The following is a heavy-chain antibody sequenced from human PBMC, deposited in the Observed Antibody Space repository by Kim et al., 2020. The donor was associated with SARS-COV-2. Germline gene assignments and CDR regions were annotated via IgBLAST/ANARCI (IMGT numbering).Heavy chain of an antibody. J-gene: IGHJ2*01. V-gene: IGHV3-30*18. D-gene: IGHD1-1*01. CDR3: AKDPLSSTTGTTGDWYFDL. CDR2: ISYDGSNK. CDR1: GFTFSSYG. Sequence: GGSLRLSCAASGFTFSSYGMHWVRQAPGKGLEWVAVISYDGSNKYYADSVKGRFTISRDNSKNTLYLQMNSLRAEDTAVYYCAKDPLSSTTGTTGDWYFDLWGRGTLVTVSS.